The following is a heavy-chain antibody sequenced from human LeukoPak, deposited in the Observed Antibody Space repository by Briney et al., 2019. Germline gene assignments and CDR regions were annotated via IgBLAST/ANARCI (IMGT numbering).Heavy chain of an antibody. V-gene: IGHV3-30*18. CDR2: ISYDGSNK. Sequence: PGGSLRLSCAASGFTFSSYGMHWVRQAPGKGLEWVAVISYDGSNKYYADPVKGRFTISRDNSKNTLYLQMNSLRAEDTAVYHCTKEHYYGSGSYPEYWGQGVLVTVSS. CDR1: GFTFSSYG. J-gene: IGHJ4*02. CDR3: TKEHYYGSGSYPEY. D-gene: IGHD3-10*01.